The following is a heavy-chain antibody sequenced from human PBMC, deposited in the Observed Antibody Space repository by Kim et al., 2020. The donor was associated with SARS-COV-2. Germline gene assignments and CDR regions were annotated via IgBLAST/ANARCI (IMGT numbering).Heavy chain of an antibody. CDR2: ISYDGSNK. V-gene: IGHV3-33*05. Sequence: GGSLRLSCAASGFTFSSYGMHWVRQAPGKGLEWVAVISYDGSNKYYADSVKGRFTTSRDNSKNTLYLQMNSLRAEDTAVYYCARVRGGRSSWAHFDYWG. D-gene: IGHD6-13*01. CDR1: GFTFSSYG. J-gene: IGHJ4*01. CDR3: ARVRGGRSSWAHFDY.